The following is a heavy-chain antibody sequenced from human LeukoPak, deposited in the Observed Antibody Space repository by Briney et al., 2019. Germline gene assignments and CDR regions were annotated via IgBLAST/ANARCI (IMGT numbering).Heavy chain of an antibody. CDR3: ARVKDGYNCLDY. CDR1: GGTFSSYA. V-gene: IGHV1-69*13. D-gene: IGHD5-24*01. J-gene: IGHJ4*02. Sequence: SVKVSCKASGGTFSSYAISWVRQAPGQGLEWMGGIIPIFGTANYAQKFQGRVTITADESTSTAYMELSSLRSEDTAVYYCARVKDGYNCLDYWGQGTLVTVSS. CDR2: IIPIFGTA.